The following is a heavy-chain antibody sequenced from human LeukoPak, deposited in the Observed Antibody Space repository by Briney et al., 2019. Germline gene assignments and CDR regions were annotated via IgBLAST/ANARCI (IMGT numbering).Heavy chain of an antibody. CDR3: ARGDSSGYYPLDY. CDR1: GGSFSGYY. V-gene: IGHV4-34*01. D-gene: IGHD3-22*01. CDR2: INHSGST. J-gene: IGHJ4*02. Sequence: SETLSLTCAVYGGSFSGYYWSWIRQPPGKGLEWIGEINHSGSTNYNPSLKSRVTISVDTSKNQFSLKLSSVTAADTAVYYCARGDSSGYYPLDYWGQGTLSPSPQ.